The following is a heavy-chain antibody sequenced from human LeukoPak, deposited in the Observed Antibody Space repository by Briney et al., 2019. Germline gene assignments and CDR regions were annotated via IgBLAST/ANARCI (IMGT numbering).Heavy chain of an antibody. D-gene: IGHD3-22*01. CDR3: AKDKEGSFYYDSSGYDY. CDR2: ISGSGGST. CDR1: GFTFSSYA. J-gene: IGHJ4*02. Sequence: GGSLRLSCAASGFTFSSYAMSWVHQAPGKGLEWVSAISGSGGSTYYADSVKGRFTISRDNSKNTLYLQMNSLRAEDTAVYYCAKDKEGSFYYDSSGYDYWGQGTLVTVSS. V-gene: IGHV3-23*01.